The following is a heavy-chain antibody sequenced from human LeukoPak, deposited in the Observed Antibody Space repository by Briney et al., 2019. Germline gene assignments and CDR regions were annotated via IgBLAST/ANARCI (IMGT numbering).Heavy chain of an antibody. CDR3: AKSAYYDASGYYSEYYFDY. V-gene: IGHV3-23*01. D-gene: IGHD3-22*01. CDR2: ISGSGGST. CDR1: GFSFSNYA. Sequence: PGGSLRLSCVSSGFSFSNYAMSWVRQAPGKGLEWVSSISGSGGSTHYADSVKGRFTISRDKPKNTLYLQLNSLRAEATAVYYCAKSAYYDASGYYSEYYFDYWGQGTLVTVSS. J-gene: IGHJ4*02.